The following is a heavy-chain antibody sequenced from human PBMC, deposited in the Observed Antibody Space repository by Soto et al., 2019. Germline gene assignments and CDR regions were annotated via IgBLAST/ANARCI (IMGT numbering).Heavy chain of an antibody. CDR1: GGTFSSYT. D-gene: IGHD3-22*01. J-gene: IGHJ4*02. V-gene: IGHV1-69*02. CDR2: IIPILGIA. CDR3: ARVPEYYYDSSGYPD. Sequence: SVKVSCKASGGTFSSYTISWVRQAPGQGLEWMGRIIPILGIANYAQKFQGRVTITADKSTSTAYMELSSLRSEDTAVYYCARVPEYYYDSSGYPDWGQGTLVTVSS.